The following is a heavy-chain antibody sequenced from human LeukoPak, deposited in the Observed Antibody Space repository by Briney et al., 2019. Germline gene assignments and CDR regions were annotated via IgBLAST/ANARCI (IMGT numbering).Heavy chain of an antibody. V-gene: IGHV3-74*01. CDR2: INSDGSST. Sequence: GGSLRLSCAASGFTFSSYWMHWVRQAPGKGLVWVSRINSDGSSTSYADSVKGRFTISRDNAKNTLYLQMNSLRAEDTAVYYCATRLAYCGGDCYSFAFDIWGQGTMVTVSS. J-gene: IGHJ3*02. CDR1: GFTFSSYW. CDR3: ATRLAYCGGDCYSFAFDI. D-gene: IGHD2-21*02.